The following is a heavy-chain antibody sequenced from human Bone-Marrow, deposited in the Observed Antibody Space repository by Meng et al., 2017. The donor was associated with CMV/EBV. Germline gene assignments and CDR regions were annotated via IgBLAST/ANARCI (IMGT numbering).Heavy chain of an antibody. CDR3: ARGLTEHYFDY. J-gene: IGHJ4*02. CDR2: INHTGST. CDR1: GGSFSGYY. V-gene: IGHV4-34*01. Sequence: SETLSPTFAVYGGSFSGYYWSWLRQPPGKGLEWIGEINHTGSTNYNPSLKSRVTISVDPSKNQFSLKLSHVTAADTAVYYCARGLTEHYFDYWGQGTLVTVSS.